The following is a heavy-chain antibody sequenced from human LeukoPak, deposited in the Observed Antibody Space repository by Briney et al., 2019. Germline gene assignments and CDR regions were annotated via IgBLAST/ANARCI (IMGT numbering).Heavy chain of an antibody. CDR1: GYTFTNFG. J-gene: IGHJ4*02. Sequence: ASVKVSCKASGYTFTNFGISWLRPAPGQGLEWMGWINPNSGGTNYAQKFQGRVTMTRDTSISTAYMELSRLRSDDTAVYYCARDRDRYDWNYGFWGQGTLVTVSS. D-gene: IGHD1-1*01. CDR2: INPNSGGT. CDR3: ARDRDRYDWNYGF. V-gene: IGHV1-2*02.